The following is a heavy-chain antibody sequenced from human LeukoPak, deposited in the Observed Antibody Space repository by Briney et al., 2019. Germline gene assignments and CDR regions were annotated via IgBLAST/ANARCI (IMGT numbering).Heavy chain of an antibody. CDR1: GFTFSSYA. CDR3: ARVGY. V-gene: IGHV3-30-3*01. J-gene: IGHJ4*02. CDR2: ISYDGSNK. Sequence: GGSLRLSCAASGFTFSSYAMHWARQAPGKGLEWVAVISYDGSNKYYADSVKGRFTISRDNSKNTLYLQMNSLRAEDTAVYYCARVGYWGQGTLVTVSS.